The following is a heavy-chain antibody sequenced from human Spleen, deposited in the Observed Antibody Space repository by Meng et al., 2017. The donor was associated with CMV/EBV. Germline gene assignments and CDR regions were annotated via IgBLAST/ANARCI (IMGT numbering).Heavy chain of an antibody. J-gene: IGHJ6*02. CDR2: ITSRSSFI. Sequence: GESLKISCADSGFTFSSYTMNWVRQAPGKGLEWVSSITSRSSFIYYADSVKGRFTVSRDNANNSLYLQMNSLRAEDTAVYYCARGYCSSTTNCYGMDVWGQGTTVTVSS. CDR1: GFTFSSYT. CDR3: ARGYCSSTTNCYGMDV. D-gene: IGHD2-2*01. V-gene: IGHV3-21*01.